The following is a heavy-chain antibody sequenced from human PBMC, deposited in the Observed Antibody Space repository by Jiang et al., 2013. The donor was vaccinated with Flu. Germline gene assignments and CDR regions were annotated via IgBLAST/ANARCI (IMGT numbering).Heavy chain of an antibody. CDR2: ISGSGGST. J-gene: IGHJ5*02. CDR1: GFTFSSYA. D-gene: IGHD3-22*01. V-gene: IGHV3-23*01. Sequence: VQLLESGGGLVQPGGSLRLSCAASGFTFSSYAMSWVRQAPGKGLEWVSAISGSGGSTYYADSVKGRFTISRDNSKNTLYLQMNSLRAEDTAVYYCAKSPLGYYDSSGYYPPSGVVWFDPWGQGTLVTVSS. CDR3: AKSPLGYYDSSGYYPPSGVVWFDP.